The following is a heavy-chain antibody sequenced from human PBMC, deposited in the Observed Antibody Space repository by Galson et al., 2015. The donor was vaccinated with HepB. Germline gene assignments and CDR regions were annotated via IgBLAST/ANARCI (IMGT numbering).Heavy chain of an antibody. J-gene: IGHJ4*02. CDR2: ISGSGGST. V-gene: IGHV3-23*01. Sequence: SLRLSCAASGFTFSSYAMSWVRQAPGKGLEWVSAISGSGGSTYYADSVKGRSTISRDNSKNTLYLQMNSLRAEDTTVYYCAKVNPQWLVLDYWGQGTLVTVSS. D-gene: IGHD6-19*01. CDR3: AKVNPQWLVLDY. CDR1: GFTFSSYA.